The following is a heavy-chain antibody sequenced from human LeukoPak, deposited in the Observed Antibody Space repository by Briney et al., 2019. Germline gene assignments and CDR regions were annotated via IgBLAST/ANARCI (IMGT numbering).Heavy chain of an antibody. D-gene: IGHD6-6*01. CDR1: AGSITDYY. V-gene: IGHV4-59*08. Sequence: SETLSLTCTVSAGSITDYYWSWIRQPPGKGLEWIGYVYYTGSTNYNPSLKSRVTMSVDTSRNQFSLNLSSVTAADTAVYFCATAESGRQLAQYSFNAWGQGTLVTVSS. CDR3: ATAESGRQLAQYSFNA. J-gene: IGHJ4*02. CDR2: VYYTGST.